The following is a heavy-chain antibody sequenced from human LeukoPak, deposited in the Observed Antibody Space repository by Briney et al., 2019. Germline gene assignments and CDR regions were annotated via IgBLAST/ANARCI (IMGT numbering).Heavy chain of an antibody. J-gene: IGHJ4*02. V-gene: IGHV3-23*01. CDR1: GFAFSTYA. CDR2: ISSSGSST. CDR3: AKDIEPSVYYDILTGYCFDY. D-gene: IGHD3-9*01. Sequence: GGSLRLSCAASGFAFSTYAMSWVRQAPGKGLEWVSAISSSGSSTYYADSVKGRFTISRDNSKNTLYLQMNSLRAEDTAVYYCAKDIEPSVYYDILTGYCFDYWGQGTLVTVSS.